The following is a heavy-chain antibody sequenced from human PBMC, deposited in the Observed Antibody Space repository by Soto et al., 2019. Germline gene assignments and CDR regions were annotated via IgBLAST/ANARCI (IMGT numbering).Heavy chain of an antibody. Sequence: QVQLLQPGAEVKKPGASVKFSCKASGYLVTNFYIHWVRQAPGQGLEWLGIINPNGGSTNYAQNFESRVTMTRDTSTSTVYMDLSSLRSEDTAVYYCTRGLASGDYWGQGTLITVSS. J-gene: IGHJ4*02. V-gene: IGHV1-46*03. CDR1: GYLVTNFY. CDR3: TRGLASGDY. D-gene: IGHD6-6*01. CDR2: INPNGGST.